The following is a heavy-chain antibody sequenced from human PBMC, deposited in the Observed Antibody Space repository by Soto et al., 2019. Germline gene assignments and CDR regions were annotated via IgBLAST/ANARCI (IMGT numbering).Heavy chain of an antibody. Sequence: NPSETLSLTCTVSGGSISSFYWSWIRQPAGKGLEWIGRIYTSGSTNYNPSLKSRVTMSVDTSKNQFSLKLSSVTAADTAVYYCARDSSGYPLRYDAFDIWGQGTMVTVSS. CDR1: GGSISSFY. CDR3: ARDSSGYPLRYDAFDI. J-gene: IGHJ3*02. V-gene: IGHV4-4*07. D-gene: IGHD3-22*01. CDR2: IYTSGST.